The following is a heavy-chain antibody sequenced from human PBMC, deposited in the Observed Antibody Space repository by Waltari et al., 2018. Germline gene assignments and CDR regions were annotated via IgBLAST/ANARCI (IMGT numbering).Heavy chain of an antibody. J-gene: IGHJ4*02. V-gene: IGHV1-69*01. CDR2: IIPIFGTA. CDR1: GGTFSSYA. CDR3: ARGPYCTNGVCYTSYFDY. Sequence: QVQLVQSGAEVKKPGSSVKVSCKASGGTFSSYAISWVRQAPGQGLEWMGGIIPIFGTANYAQKFQGRVTITADESTSTAYMELSSLRSEDTAVYYCARGPYCTNGVCYTSYFDYWGQGTLVTVSS. D-gene: IGHD2-8*01.